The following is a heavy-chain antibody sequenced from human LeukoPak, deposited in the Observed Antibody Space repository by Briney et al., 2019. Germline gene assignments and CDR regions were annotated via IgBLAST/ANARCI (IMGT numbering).Heavy chain of an antibody. D-gene: IGHD5-12*01. CDR3: ARALYSGHADLFDS. V-gene: IGHV3-66*01. Sequence: GGSLRLSCAVSGFTVSGTYMSWVRQAPGKGLEWVSVIYSGGNTYYSDSVKGRFAISRDTSKNTLYLQMNSLRAEDKAVYYCARALYSGHADLFDSWGQGTLVTVSS. J-gene: IGHJ4*02. CDR1: GFTVSGTY. CDR2: IYSGGNT.